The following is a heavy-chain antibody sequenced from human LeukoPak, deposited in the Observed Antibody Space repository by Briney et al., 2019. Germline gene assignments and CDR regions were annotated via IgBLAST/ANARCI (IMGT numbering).Heavy chain of an antibody. J-gene: IGHJ4*02. V-gene: IGHV1-46*01. D-gene: IGHD3-10*01. CDR2: INPSGGST. CDR3: AREVRGFQYGGYFDY. Sequence: ASVKVSCKASGYTFTSYYMHWVRQAPGQGLEWMGIINPSGGSTSYAQKFQGRVTMTRDTSTSTVYMELSSLRSEDTAVYYCAREVRGFQYGGYFDYWGQGTLVTVSS. CDR1: GYTFTSYY.